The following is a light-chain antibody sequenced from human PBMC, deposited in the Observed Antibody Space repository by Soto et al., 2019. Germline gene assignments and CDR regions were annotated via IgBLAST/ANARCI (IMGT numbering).Light chain of an antibody. CDR3: MQATDLPRT. J-gene: IGKJ2*01. V-gene: IGKV2-30*01. Sequence: DVVMTQSPLSLPVTLGQPASISCRSSQSLVYSDGNTYLNWFQQRPGQSPRRLIYKVSNRDSGVPDRFGGSGSGSDFTLKISRVEAEDVGVYYCMQATDLPRTFGQGTNLEIK. CDR1: QSLVYSDGNTY. CDR2: KVS.